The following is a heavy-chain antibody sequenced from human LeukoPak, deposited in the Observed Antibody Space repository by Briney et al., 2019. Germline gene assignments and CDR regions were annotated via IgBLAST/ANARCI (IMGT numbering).Heavy chain of an antibody. CDR2: VSFDGRYK. Sequence: PGRSLRLSCAASEFIFSSYVMSWVRQAPGEGLECVAIVSFDGRYKHYADSVKGRFTISRDNSNNTLYLQMNSLRAEDTAVYYCAKMHSSSWEYFDYWGQGTLVTVSS. J-gene: IGHJ4*02. CDR3: AKMHSSSWEYFDY. V-gene: IGHV3-30-3*02. D-gene: IGHD6-13*01. CDR1: EFIFSSYV.